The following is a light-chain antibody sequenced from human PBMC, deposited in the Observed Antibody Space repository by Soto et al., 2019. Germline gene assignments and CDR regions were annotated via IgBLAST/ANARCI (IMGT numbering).Light chain of an antibody. J-gene: IGKJ4*01. V-gene: IGKV4-1*01. CDR2: WAS. Sequence: DIVMTQSPDSLAVSLGERATINCKSSQSVLYSSNNKNYLAWYQQKPGQPPELLIYWASTRESGDPDRFSGSGSGTDFTLTISSLQAEDVAVYYCQQYYSTPLTFGGGTKV. CDR1: QSVLYSSNNKNY. CDR3: QQYYSTPLT.